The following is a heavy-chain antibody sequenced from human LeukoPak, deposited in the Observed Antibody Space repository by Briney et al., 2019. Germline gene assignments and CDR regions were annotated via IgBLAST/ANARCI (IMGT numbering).Heavy chain of an antibody. Sequence: SETLSLTCTVSGGSISSYYWSWIRQPPGKGLEWIGYIYYSGSTNYNPSLKSRVTISADTSKNQFSLKLSSVTAADTAVYYCARLGDSWYSYFDYWGQGTLVTVSS. CDR2: IYYSGST. V-gene: IGHV4-59*08. D-gene: IGHD6-13*01. CDR3: ARLGDSWYSYFDY. CDR1: GGSISSYY. J-gene: IGHJ4*02.